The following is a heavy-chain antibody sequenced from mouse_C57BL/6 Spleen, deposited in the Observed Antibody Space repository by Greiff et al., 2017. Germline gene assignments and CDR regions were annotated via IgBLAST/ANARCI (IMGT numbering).Heavy chain of an antibody. Sequence: DVQLQESGPELVKPGASVKISCKASGYSFTGYYMNWVKQSPEKSLEWIGEINPSTGGTTYNQKFKAKATLTVDKSSSTAYMQLKSLTSEDSAVYYCALRGFDYWGQGTTLTVSS. CDR1: GYSFTGYY. V-gene: IGHV1-42*01. J-gene: IGHJ2*01. D-gene: IGHD2-12*01. CDR3: ALRGFDY. CDR2: INPSTGGT.